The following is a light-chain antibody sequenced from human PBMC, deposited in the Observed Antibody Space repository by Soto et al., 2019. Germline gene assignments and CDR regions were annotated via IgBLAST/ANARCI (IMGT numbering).Light chain of an antibody. CDR1: QAIGND. V-gene: IGKV1-39*01. Sequence: DIQRTQSPSSLSAAVGDRVTITCRASQAIGNDLNWYQRRPGKAPNLLIFDASTLQTGVPSRFSGSGSGTHFTLTINGLQAEDSAIDYCQQSYATPWTFXQGTKVDIK. J-gene: IGKJ1*01. CDR2: DAS. CDR3: QQSYATPWT.